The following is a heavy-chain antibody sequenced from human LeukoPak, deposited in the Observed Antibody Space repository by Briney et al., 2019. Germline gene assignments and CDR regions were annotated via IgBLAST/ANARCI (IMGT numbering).Heavy chain of an antibody. CDR3: ARSSRSLESSAYSFRY. Sequence: SETLSLTCAVNGGSSSGYSLNWIRQPPGKGLEWIGEITPGGIANSNPSLKSRVIMSVDTFKNQFSLKMTSLTAAGTAVYYCARSSRSLESSAYSFRYWGQGNLVTVSP. D-gene: IGHD3-22*01. J-gene: IGHJ4*02. CDR2: ITPGGIA. V-gene: IGHV4-34*01. CDR1: GGSSSGYS.